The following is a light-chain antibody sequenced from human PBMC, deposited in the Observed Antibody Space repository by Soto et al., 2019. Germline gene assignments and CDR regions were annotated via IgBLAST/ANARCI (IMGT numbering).Light chain of an antibody. J-gene: IGKJ3*01. Sequence: EIVLTQSPGTLSLSPGESATLSCKASESTYINSFAWYYQKPGQPPRLLIYGASTRATGIPDRFSGSGSGTDFVLSIDRLEVEDSGIDYGQQYGASPFPFGPGTRVDIK. CDR2: GAS. CDR3: QQYGASPFP. V-gene: IGKV3-20*01. CDR1: ESTYINS.